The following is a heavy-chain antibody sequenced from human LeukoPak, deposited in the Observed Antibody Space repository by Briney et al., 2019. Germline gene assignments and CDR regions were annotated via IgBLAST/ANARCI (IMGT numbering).Heavy chain of an antibody. Sequence: ASVKVSCKASGGTFSSYAISWVRQAPGQGLEWMGGIIPIFGTANYAQKFQGRVTITADESTSTAYMELSSLRSEDTAVYYCARAQYYDFWSGYYESLDYYGIDVWGQGTTVTVSS. V-gene: IGHV1-69*13. CDR1: GGTFSSYA. CDR2: IIPIFGTA. D-gene: IGHD3-3*01. CDR3: ARAQYYDFWSGYYESLDYYGIDV. J-gene: IGHJ6*02.